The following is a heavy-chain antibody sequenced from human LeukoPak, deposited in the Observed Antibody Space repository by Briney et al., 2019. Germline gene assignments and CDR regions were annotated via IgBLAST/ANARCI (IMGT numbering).Heavy chain of an antibody. V-gene: IGHV4-59*12. Sequence: SETPSLTCTVSGGSISSYYWSWIRQPAGKGLEWIGYIYYSGSTNYNPSLKSRVTISVDTSKNQFSLKLSSVTAADTAVYYCAREDSSGYYSLYFDYWGQGTLVTVSS. J-gene: IGHJ4*02. CDR1: GGSISSYY. CDR3: AREDSSGYYSLYFDY. CDR2: IYYSGST. D-gene: IGHD3-22*01.